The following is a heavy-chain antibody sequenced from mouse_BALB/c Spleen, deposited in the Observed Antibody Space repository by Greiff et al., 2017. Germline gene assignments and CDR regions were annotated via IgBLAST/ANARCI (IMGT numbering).Heavy chain of an antibody. CDR3: TDRYDEEDWYFDV. CDR2: IYPGNSDT. V-gene: IGHV1-5*01. Sequence: VQLQQSGTVLARPGASVKMSCKASGYTFTSYWMHWVKQRPGQGLEWIGAIYPGNSDTSYNQKFKGKATLTAVTSTSTAYMELSSLTNEDSAVYYCTDRYDEEDWYFDVWGAGTTVTVSS. CDR1: GYTFTSYW. J-gene: IGHJ1*01. D-gene: IGHD2-14*01.